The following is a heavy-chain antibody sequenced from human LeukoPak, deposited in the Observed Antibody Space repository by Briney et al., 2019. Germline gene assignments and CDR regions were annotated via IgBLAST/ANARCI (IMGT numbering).Heavy chain of an antibody. J-gene: IGHJ6*03. CDR1: GYLFTSYW. D-gene: IGHD6-13*01. Sequence: SGESLKISCKGSGYLFTSYWIGWVRQMPGKGLEWMGIIYPGDSDTRYSPSFQGQVTISADKSISTAYLQWSSLRAWDTALYYCARPRIAAAGNVYYMDLWGQGTTVTVSS. CDR2: IYPGDSDT. V-gene: IGHV5-51*01. CDR3: ARPRIAAAGNVYYMDL.